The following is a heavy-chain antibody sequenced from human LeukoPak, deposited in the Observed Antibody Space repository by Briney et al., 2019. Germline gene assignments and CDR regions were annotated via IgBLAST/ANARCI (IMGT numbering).Heavy chain of an antibody. D-gene: IGHD3-10*01. Sequence: PETLSLTCTVSGGSISSSSYYWGWIRQPPGRGLEWIGSIYHSGSTYYNPSLKSRVTISVDTSKNQFSLKLSSVTAADTAVYYCAREPLGSGTFDYWGQGTLVTVSS. J-gene: IGHJ4*02. CDR1: GGSISSSSYY. CDR3: AREPLGSGTFDY. V-gene: IGHV4-39*07. CDR2: IYHSGST.